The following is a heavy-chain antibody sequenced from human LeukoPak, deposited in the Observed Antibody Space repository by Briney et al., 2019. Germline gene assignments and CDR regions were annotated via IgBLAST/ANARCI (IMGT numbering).Heavy chain of an antibody. V-gene: IGHV4-39*07. CDR3: ARSSLGITMVRGASDYFDY. D-gene: IGHD3-10*01. J-gene: IGHJ4*02. CDR1: GGSISTSNYY. CDR2: IFHNGNA. Sequence: PSETLSLTCSVSGGSISTSNYYWVWIRQSPEKGLEWIGSIFHNGNAFYSPSLQSRVTMSLDTSKNQFSLKLSSVTAADTAVYYCARSSLGITMVRGASDYFDYWGQGTLVTVSS.